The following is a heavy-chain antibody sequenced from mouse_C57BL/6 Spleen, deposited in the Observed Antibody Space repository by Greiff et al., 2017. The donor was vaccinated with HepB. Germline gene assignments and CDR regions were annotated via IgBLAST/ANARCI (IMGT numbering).Heavy chain of an antibody. D-gene: IGHD3-2*02. J-gene: IGHJ3*01. CDR2: IRSKSNNYAT. Sequence: EVKLVESGGGLVQPKGSLKLSCAASGFSFNTYAMNWVRQAPGKGLEWVARIRSKSNNYATYYADSVKDRFTISRDDSESMLYLQMNNLKTEDTAMYYCVRGDSSGYVLAYWGQGTLVTVSA. CDR1: GFSFNTYA. V-gene: IGHV10-1*01. CDR3: VRGDSSGYVLAY.